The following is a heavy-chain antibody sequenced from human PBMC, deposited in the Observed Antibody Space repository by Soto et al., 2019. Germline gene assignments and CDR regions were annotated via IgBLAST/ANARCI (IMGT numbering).Heavy chain of an antibody. Sequence: PGGSLRLSCAASGFTFSSYSMNWVRQAPGEGLEWVSSISSSSYIYYADSVKGRFTISRDNAKNSLYLQMNSLRAEDTAVYYCARRQGAATGAYYYYGMDVWGQGTTVTVSS. CDR2: ISSSSYI. V-gene: IGHV3-21*01. CDR1: GFTFSSYS. J-gene: IGHJ6*02. D-gene: IGHD6-13*01. CDR3: ARRQGAATGAYYYYGMDV.